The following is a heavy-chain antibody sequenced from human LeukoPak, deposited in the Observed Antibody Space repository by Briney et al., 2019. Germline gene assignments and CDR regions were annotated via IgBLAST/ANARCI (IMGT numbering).Heavy chain of an antibody. CDR2: INHSGST. D-gene: IGHD1-7*01. J-gene: IGHJ4*02. V-gene: IGHV4-34*01. Sequence: SETLSLTCAVYGGSFSGYYWSWIRQPPGKGLEWIGEINHSGSTNYNPSLKSRVTISVDTSKNQFSLKLSSVTAADTAVYYCARSLTRGTMAYYFDYWGQGTLVTVSS. CDR1: GGSFSGYY. CDR3: ARSLTRGTMAYYFDY.